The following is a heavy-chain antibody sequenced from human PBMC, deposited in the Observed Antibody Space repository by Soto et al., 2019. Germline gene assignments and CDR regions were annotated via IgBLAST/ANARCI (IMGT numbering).Heavy chain of an antibody. CDR2: ISSSSTI. CDR1: GFTFSSYS. Sequence: PGGSLRLSCAASGFTFSSYSMNCVRQAQGKGLVWVSYISSSSTIYYADSVKGRFTISRDNAKNSLYLQMNSLRAEDTAVYYFARDKGAAPPYYYYMDVSGKGISV. J-gene: IGHJ6*03. D-gene: IGHD6-6*01. V-gene: IGHV3-48*01. CDR3: ARDKGAAPPYYYYMDV.